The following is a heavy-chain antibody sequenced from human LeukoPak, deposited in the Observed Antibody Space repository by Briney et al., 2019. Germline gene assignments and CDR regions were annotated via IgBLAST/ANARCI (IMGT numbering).Heavy chain of an antibody. D-gene: IGHD3-3*01. J-gene: IGHJ5*02. CDR2: IYHSGST. V-gene: IGHV4-30-2*01. CDR1: GGSISSGGYS. CDR3: ARVAYDFWSGYQNWFDP. Sequence: PSETLSLTCAVSGGSISSGGYSWSWIRQPPGKGLEWIGYIYHSGSTYYNPSLKSRVTISVDRSKNQFSLKPSSVTAADTAVYYCARVAYDFWSGYQNWFDPWGQGTLVTVSS.